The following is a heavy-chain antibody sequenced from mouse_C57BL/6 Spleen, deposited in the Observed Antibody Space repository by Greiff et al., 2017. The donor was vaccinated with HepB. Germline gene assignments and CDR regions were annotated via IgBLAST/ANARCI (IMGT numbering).Heavy chain of an antibody. Sequence: VQLQQSGAELVRPGASVTLSCTASGFNIKDDYMHWVKQRPEQGLEWIGWIDPENGDTEYAAKFQGKATITADTTSNTAYLQLSSLTSEDTAVYYCTTFITTGVATDYAMDYWGQGTSVTVSS. CDR1: GFNIKDDY. CDR2: IDPENGDT. J-gene: IGHJ4*01. CDR3: TTFITTGVATDYAMDY. V-gene: IGHV14-4*01. D-gene: IGHD1-1*01.